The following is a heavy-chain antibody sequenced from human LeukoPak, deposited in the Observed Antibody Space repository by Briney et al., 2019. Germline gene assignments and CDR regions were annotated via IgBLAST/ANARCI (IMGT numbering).Heavy chain of an antibody. CDR3: AREYYDFWSGYYGYDYYYYMDV. CDR1: GGSISSGSYY. D-gene: IGHD3-3*01. J-gene: IGHJ6*03. Sequence: SQTLSLTCTVSGGSISSGSYYWSWIRQPAGKGLEWIGRIYTSGNTNYNPSLKSRVTMSVDTSKNQFSLKLSSVTAADTAVYYCAREYYDFWSGYYGYDYYYYMDVWGKGTTVTVSS. V-gene: IGHV4-61*02. CDR2: IYTSGNT.